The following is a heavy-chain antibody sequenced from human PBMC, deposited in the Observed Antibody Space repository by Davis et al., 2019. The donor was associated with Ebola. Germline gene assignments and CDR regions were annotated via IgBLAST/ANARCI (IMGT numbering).Heavy chain of an antibody. V-gene: IGHV3-9*01. CDR1: GFTFDDFA. CDR3: AKDRAAAGPDDGMDV. CDR2: ISWNSGSI. J-gene: IGHJ6*02. D-gene: IGHD6-13*01. Sequence: GGSLRLSCAASGFTFDDFAMHWVRQAPGKGLEWVSGISWNSGSIGYADSVQGRFTISRDNAKNSLYLQMNSLRPEDTALYYCAKDRAAAGPDDGMDVWGQGTTVTVSS.